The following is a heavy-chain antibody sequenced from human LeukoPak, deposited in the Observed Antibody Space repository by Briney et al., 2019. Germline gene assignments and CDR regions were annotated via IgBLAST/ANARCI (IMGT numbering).Heavy chain of an antibody. CDR1: GGSISSYY. Sequence: PSETLSLTCSVSGGSISSYYWSWIRQPPGQALEWIGYIYYSGSSNYNSSLKSRVTISVGTSKNQFSLKLRSVTAADTAVYYCARLSYSRGWAIDYWGQGTLVTVSP. V-gene: IGHV4-59*08. D-gene: IGHD6-19*01. CDR2: IYYSGSS. CDR3: ARLSYSRGWAIDY. J-gene: IGHJ4*02.